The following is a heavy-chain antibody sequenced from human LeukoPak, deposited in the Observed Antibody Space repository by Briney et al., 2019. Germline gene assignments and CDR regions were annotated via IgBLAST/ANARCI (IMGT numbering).Heavy chain of an antibody. CDR3: ARDAIQLWLLNYFDY. V-gene: IGHV4-59*01. Sequence: SETLSLTCTVSGGSISSYYWSWIRQPPGKGLEWIGHIYYSGSTNYNPSLKSRVTISVGRSKNQFSLRLTSVTAADTAVYYCARDAIQLWLLNYFDYWGQGTLVTVSS. CDR2: IYYSGST. J-gene: IGHJ4*02. CDR1: GGSISSYY. D-gene: IGHD5-18*01.